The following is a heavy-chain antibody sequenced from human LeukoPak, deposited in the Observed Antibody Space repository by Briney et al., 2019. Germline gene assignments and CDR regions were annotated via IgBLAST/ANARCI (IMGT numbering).Heavy chain of an antibody. V-gene: IGHV4-34*01. CDR2: INHSGST. D-gene: IGHD4-11*01. J-gene: IGHJ4*02. CDR1: GGSFSGYY. CDR3: ASRGGYSNYWGRSFDY. Sequence: SETLSLTCAVYGGSFSGYYWSWIRQPPGKGLEWIGEINHSGSTNYIPSLKSRVTISVDTSKNQFSLKLSSVTAADTAVYYCASRGGYSNYWGRSFDYWGQGTLVTVSS.